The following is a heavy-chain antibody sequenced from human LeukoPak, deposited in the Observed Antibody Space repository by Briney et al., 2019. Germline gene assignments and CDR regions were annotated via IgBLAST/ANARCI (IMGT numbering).Heavy chain of an antibody. V-gene: IGHV1-18*01. D-gene: IGHD3-10*01. CDR2: ISADDGKT. CDR1: GYTFPNYG. CDR3: ARCPLLYFGEVFGAPPDY. Sequence: ASVKVSCKASGYTFPNYGISWVRQAPGQGLEWMGWISADDGKTDYAQTFQGRVIMTTDTSTNTAYMELRSLRSDDTAVYYCARCPLLYFGEVFGAPPDYWGQGTLVTVSS. J-gene: IGHJ4*02.